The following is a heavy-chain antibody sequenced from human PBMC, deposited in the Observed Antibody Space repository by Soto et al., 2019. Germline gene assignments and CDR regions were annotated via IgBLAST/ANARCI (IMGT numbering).Heavy chain of an antibody. CDR3: ANGRYYYDSSGYFAY. CDR2: ISGSGGST. V-gene: IGHV3-23*01. J-gene: IGHJ4*02. CDR1: GFTFSSYA. D-gene: IGHD3-22*01. Sequence: GGSLRLSCAASGFTFSSYAMSWVSPTPGKGLEWVSAISGSGGSTYYADSVKGRFTISRDNSKNTLYLQMNSLRAEDRAVYYCANGRYYYDSSGYFAYWGQGTLVTVSS.